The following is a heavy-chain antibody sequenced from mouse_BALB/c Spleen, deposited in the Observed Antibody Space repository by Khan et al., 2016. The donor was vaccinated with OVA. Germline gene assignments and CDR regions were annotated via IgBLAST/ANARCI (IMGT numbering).Heavy chain of an antibody. D-gene: IGHD2-10*01. CDR2: IWSDGST. CDR1: GFSLTNYG. Sequence: QVRLQQSGPALVAPSQSLSITCTISGFSLTNYGVHWVRQPPGKGLEWLVVIWSDGSTTYNSALKSRLSISKDNSKNQVFLKMNSLQTDDTAMYYCARQPYYHYYIMDYWGQGTSVTVSS. CDR3: ARQPYYHYYIMDY. V-gene: IGHV2-6-1*01. J-gene: IGHJ4*01.